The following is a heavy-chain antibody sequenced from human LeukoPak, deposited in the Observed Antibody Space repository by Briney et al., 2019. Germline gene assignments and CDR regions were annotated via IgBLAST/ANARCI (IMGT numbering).Heavy chain of an antibody. CDR3: AKGKPGIAAAGTSPEFDY. Sequence: GGSLRLSCSASGFTFSNYAMHWVRQAPGKGLEYVSGTRSNGFSTYNADSVKGRFTISRDNSKNTLHLQMSSLSAEDTAMYYCAKGKPGIAAAGTSPEFDYWGQGTLVTVSS. CDR2: TRSNGFST. V-gene: IGHV3-64D*09. J-gene: IGHJ4*02. D-gene: IGHD6-13*01. CDR1: GFTFSNYA.